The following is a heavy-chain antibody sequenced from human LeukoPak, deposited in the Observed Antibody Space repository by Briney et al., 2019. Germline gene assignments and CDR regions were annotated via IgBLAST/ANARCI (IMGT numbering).Heavy chain of an antibody. Sequence: GGSLRLSCAASGFTFSSYGMHWVRQAPGKGLEWVAFIRYDGSNKYYADSVKGRFTISRDDAKNSLFLQMNSLRAEDTATYYCARGEFGDYYYFYMDVWGKGTTVTVSS. CDR2: IRYDGSNK. D-gene: IGHD2/OR15-2a*01. CDR1: GFTFSSYG. J-gene: IGHJ6*03. CDR3: ARGEFGDYYYFYMDV. V-gene: IGHV3-30*02.